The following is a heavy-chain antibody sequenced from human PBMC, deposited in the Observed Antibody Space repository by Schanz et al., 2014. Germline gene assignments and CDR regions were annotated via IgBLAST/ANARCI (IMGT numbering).Heavy chain of an antibody. Sequence: QLMQSGSEVRKPGASVKVSCKASGYIFGSHGMTWVRQAPGQGPELMGWINAHTGNTQYAQKFQGIVNMTRDTVTTTVHLELTRLRTDDTAIYYCARVHIATYHYNSPGAFAIWGQGTRVTVS. D-gene: IGHD3-10*01. CDR3: ARVHIATYHYNSPGAFAI. J-gene: IGHJ3*02. CDR2: INAHTGNT. CDR1: GYIFGSHG. V-gene: IGHV1-18*01.